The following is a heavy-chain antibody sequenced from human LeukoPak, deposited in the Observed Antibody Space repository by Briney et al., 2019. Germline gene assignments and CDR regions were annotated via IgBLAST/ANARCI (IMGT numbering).Heavy chain of an antibody. CDR1: GFTFSNAW. CDR2: IKSKTDGGTT. CDR3: TRDPHYDSSGYYYGGFDY. Sequence: GGSLRLSCAASGFTFSNAWMSWVRQAPGKGLEWVGRIKSKTDGGTTDYAAPVKGRFTISRDDSKNTLYLQMNSLKTEDTAVYYCTRDPHYDSSGYYYGGFDYWGQGTLVTVSS. J-gene: IGHJ4*02. V-gene: IGHV3-15*01. D-gene: IGHD3-22*01.